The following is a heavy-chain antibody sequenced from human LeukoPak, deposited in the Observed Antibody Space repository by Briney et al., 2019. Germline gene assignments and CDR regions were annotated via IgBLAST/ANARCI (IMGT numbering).Heavy chain of an antibody. CDR1: AYSSTNYW. CDR3: AGTRMADKFDP. V-gene: IGHV5-51*01. J-gene: IGHJ5*02. Sequence: GESLMFSCKGSAYSSTNYWIGWVRQIPQKGLEWMGIIYSGDYDTRYSTSSHGQVTIPAAKSITTAYLQWSSLKASDTAMCYSAGTRMADKFDPGGEGTLVTVPS. D-gene: IGHD5-24*01. CDR2: IYSGDYDT.